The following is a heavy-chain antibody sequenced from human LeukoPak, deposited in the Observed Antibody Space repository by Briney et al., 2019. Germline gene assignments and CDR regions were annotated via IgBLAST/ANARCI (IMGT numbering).Heavy chain of an antibody. D-gene: IGHD3-3*01. Sequence: SETLSLTCAVYGGSFSGYYWSWIRQPPGKGLEWIGEINHSGSTNYNPSLKSRVTISVDTSKNQFSLKLSSVTAADTAVYHCARGGGYYDFWSGYYSSNWFDPWGQGTLVTVSS. J-gene: IGHJ5*02. CDR1: GGSFSGYY. CDR2: INHSGST. V-gene: IGHV4-34*01. CDR3: ARGGGYYDFWSGYYSSNWFDP.